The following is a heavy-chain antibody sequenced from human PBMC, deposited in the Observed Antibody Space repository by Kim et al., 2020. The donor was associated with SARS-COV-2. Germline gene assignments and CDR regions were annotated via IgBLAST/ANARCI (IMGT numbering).Heavy chain of an antibody. CDR3: ARDLIAVAGPFYYYYGMDV. Sequence: SETLSLTCTVSGGSISSYYWSWIRQPPGKGLEWIGYIYYSGSTNYNPSLKSRVTISVDTSKNQFSLKLSSVTAADTAVYYCARDLIAVAGPFYYYYGMDVWGQGTTVTVSS. CDR1: GGSISSYY. CDR2: IYYSGST. J-gene: IGHJ6*02. D-gene: IGHD6-19*01. V-gene: IGHV4-59*13.